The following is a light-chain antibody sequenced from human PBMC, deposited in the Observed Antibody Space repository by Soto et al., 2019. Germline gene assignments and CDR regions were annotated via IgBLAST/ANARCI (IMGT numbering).Light chain of an antibody. CDR1: QSVSSSY. Sequence: EIVLTQSPGTLSLSPGERATLSCRASQSVSSSYLAWYQQKPGQAPRLLIYGASTRATGIPDRFSGSRSGTDFSLTISRLEPEDFAVYYCQQYGSSPPVYTFGQGTKLEIK. V-gene: IGKV3-20*01. J-gene: IGKJ2*01. CDR2: GAS. CDR3: QQYGSSPPVYT.